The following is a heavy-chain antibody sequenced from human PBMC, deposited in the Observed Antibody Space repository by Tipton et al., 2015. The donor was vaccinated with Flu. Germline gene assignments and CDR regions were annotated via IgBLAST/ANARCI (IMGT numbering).Heavy chain of an antibody. Sequence: SLRLSCAASGFTFSSYDMHWVRQVIGKGLEWVSAIGSAGDTYYLGSLKGRFTISRDNAKNSLYLQMNSLRVGDTAVYYCARGPLPDSNWYNGMDVWGQGTTVTVSS. CDR3: ARGPLPDSNWYNGMDV. D-gene: IGHD6-13*01. CDR2: IGSAGDT. CDR1: GFTFSSYD. J-gene: IGHJ6*02. V-gene: IGHV3-13*01.